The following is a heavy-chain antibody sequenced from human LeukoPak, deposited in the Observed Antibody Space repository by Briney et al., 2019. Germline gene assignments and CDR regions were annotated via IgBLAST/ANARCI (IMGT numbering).Heavy chain of an antibody. Sequence: GGSLRLSCAASGFTVSGNHMTWVRQAPGKGLEWVSVIYSGGKTYYADYAKGRLTISSDNSKNTLYLQMNTLRAEDTAVYYCARLTGSYYFDYWGQGTLVTVSS. D-gene: IGHD3-9*01. V-gene: IGHV3-53*01. J-gene: IGHJ4*02. CDR2: IYSGGKT. CDR3: ARLTGSYYFDY. CDR1: GFTVSGNH.